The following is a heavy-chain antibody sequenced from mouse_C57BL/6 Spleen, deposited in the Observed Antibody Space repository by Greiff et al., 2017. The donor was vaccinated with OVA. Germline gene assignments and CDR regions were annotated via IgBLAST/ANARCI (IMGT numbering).Heavy chain of an antibody. CDR3: ASPTGTGFAY. CDR1: GFTFSSYG. J-gene: IGHJ3*01. V-gene: IGHV5-6*01. Sequence: EVKLMESGGDLVKPGGSLKLSCAASGFTFSSYGMSWVRQTPDKRLEWVATISSGGSYTYYPDSVKGRFTISRDNAKNTLYLQMSSLKSEDTAMYYCASPTGTGFAYWGQGTLVTVSA. CDR2: ISSGGSYT. D-gene: IGHD4-1*02.